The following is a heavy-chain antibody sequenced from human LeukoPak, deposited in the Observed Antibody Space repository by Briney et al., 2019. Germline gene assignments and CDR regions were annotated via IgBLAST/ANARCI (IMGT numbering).Heavy chain of an antibody. CDR1: GYTFTSYD. CDR2: MNPNSGNT. V-gene: IGHV1-8*01. CDR3: ARVYDSSGYYSDY. Sequence: SVKVSCKASGYTFTSYDINWVRQATGQGLEWMGWMNPNSGNTGYAQKFQGRDTMTRNTSISTAYMELSSLRSEDTAVYYCARVYDSSGYYSDYWGQGTLVTVSS. J-gene: IGHJ4*02. D-gene: IGHD3-22*01.